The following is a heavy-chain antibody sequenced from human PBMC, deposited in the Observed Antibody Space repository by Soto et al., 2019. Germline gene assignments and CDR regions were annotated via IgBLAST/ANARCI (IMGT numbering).Heavy chain of an antibody. CDR2: IKQDGSEK. V-gene: IGHV3-7*01. Sequence: GGSLRLSCAASGFTFSSYWMSWVRQAPGKGLKWVANIKQDGSEKYYVDSVKGRFTISRDNAKNSLYLQMNSLRAEDTAVYYCARDRRSNAAGKVLCPGNYWGQGTLVTVSS. CDR3: ARDRRSNAAGKVLCPGNY. D-gene: IGHD6-13*01. J-gene: IGHJ4*02. CDR1: GFTFSSYW.